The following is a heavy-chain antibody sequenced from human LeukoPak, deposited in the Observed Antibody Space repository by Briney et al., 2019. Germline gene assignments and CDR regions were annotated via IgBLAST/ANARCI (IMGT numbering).Heavy chain of an antibody. J-gene: IGHJ5*02. V-gene: IGHV1-69*13. CDR3: ARDVLRLGNWFDP. D-gene: IGHD3-3*01. Sequence: SVKVSCLASGGTFSSYAISWVRQPAGREREWMGGIIPIFGTSNYPRKFPDRGTLTADESTSTACMELTSVRSEDTAVYYCARDVLRLGNWFDPWGQGTLVTVSS. CDR1: GGTFSSYA. CDR2: IIPIFGTS.